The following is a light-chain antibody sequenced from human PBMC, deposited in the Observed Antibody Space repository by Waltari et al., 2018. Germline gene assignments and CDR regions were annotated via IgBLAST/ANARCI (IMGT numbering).Light chain of an antibody. V-gene: IGLV2-14*03. CDR3: SSYISSSTLEL. CDR1: SGEVGAYNY. CDR2: DVS. Sequence: QSALTQPASVSGSPGQSITISCTGTSGEVGAYNYVSWYQQHPGKAPKLMIFDVSNPSTGVSNRFSGSKSRNTASLTISGLQAEDEADYYCSSYISSSTLELFGGGTSLTVL. J-gene: IGLJ2*01.